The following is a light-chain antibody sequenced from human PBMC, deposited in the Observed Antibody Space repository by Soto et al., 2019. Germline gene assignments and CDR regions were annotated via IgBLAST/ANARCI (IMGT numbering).Light chain of an antibody. Sequence: DVVMTQSPLSLPVTLGQSASISCTSSQSLVYADGNTYLNWLQQRPGQSPRRLIYKVFNRDSGVPDRFSGSASGSEFTPTISRVEAEDIGVYYCMQTAHWPYTFGRGTKLEIK. CDR1: QSLVYADGNTY. CDR3: MQTAHWPYT. J-gene: IGKJ2*01. CDR2: KVF. V-gene: IGKV2-30*01.